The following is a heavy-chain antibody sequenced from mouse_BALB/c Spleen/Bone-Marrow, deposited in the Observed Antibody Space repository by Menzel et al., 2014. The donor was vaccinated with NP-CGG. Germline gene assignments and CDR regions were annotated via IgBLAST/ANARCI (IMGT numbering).Heavy chain of an antibody. J-gene: IGHJ2*01. Sequence: VHLQQSGAELVRPGVSVKISCKGSGYTFTDYAMHWVKQSHAKSLEWIGVISTYYGDVSYNQKFKGKATMTVDKSSSTAYMELARLTSEDSAIYYCARESIYYYGSTLDYWGQGTTLTVSS. V-gene: IGHV1S137*01. CDR3: ARESIYYYGSTLDY. D-gene: IGHD1-1*01. CDR1: GYTFTDYA. CDR2: ISTYYGDV.